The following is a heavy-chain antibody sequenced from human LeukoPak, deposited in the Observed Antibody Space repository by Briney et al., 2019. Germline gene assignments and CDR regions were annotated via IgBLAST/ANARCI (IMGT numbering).Heavy chain of an antibody. D-gene: IGHD2-21*02. J-gene: IGHJ4*02. Sequence: GASVKVSCKASGYTFTGFYMHWVRQAPGQGLEWMGWVNPNSGGTNYAQRFQGRVTMTRDTSISTAYMELSRLRSDDTAVYYCARVCGGDCRKLFDYWGQGTLVTVSS. CDR3: ARVCGGDCRKLFDY. CDR2: VNPNSGGT. CDR1: GYTFTGFY. V-gene: IGHV1-2*02.